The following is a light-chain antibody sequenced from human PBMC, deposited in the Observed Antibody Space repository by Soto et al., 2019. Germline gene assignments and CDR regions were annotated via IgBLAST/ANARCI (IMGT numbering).Light chain of an antibody. Sequence: EIVLTQSPGTLSLSPGERATLSCRASQSVSSSYLAWYQQKPGQAPRLVIYGASSRATGIPDRFSGSGSGTDFTLTISRLEPEDLAVYYCQQYGSSPYTFGQGTQLEIK. V-gene: IGKV3-20*01. CDR1: QSVSSSY. J-gene: IGKJ2*01. CDR2: GAS. CDR3: QQYGSSPYT.